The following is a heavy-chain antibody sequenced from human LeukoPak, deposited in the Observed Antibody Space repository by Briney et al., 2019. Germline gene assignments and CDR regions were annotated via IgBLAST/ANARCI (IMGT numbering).Heavy chain of an antibody. CDR1: GYTFTGYY. CDR2: INPNSGGT. Sequence: ALVKVSCKASGYTFTGYYMHWVRQAPGQGLEWMGRINPNSGGTNYAQKFQGRVTMTRDTSISTAYMELSRLRSDDTAVYYCARDLGPDILTGYYPNWFDPWGQGTLVTVSS. D-gene: IGHD3-9*01. V-gene: IGHV1-2*06. J-gene: IGHJ5*02. CDR3: ARDLGPDILTGYYPNWFDP.